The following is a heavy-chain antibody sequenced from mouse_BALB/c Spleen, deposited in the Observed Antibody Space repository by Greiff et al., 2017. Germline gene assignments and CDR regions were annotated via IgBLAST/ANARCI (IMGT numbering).Heavy chain of an antibody. V-gene: IGHV14-3*02. D-gene: IGHD1-1*01. J-gene: IGHJ4*01. CDR3: ARPYGSSFYYAMDY. Sequence: VQLQQSGAELVKPGASVKLSCTASGFNIKDTYMHWVKQRPEQGLEWIGRIDPANGNTKYDPKFQGKATITADTSSNTAYLQLSSLTSEDTAVYYCARPYGSSFYYAMDYWGQGTSVTVSS. CDR2: IDPANGNT. CDR1: GFNIKDTY.